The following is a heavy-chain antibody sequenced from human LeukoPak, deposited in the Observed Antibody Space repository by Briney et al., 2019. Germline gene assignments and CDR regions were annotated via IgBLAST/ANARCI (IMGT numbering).Heavy chain of an antibody. CDR2: ISAYNGNT. CDR1: GYTFTSYG. D-gene: IGHD6-13*01. V-gene: IGHV1-18*01. Sequence: GASVKVSCKASGYTFTSYGISWVRQAPGQGLEWMGWISAYNGNTNYAQKLQGRVTMTTDTSTSTAYMELRSLRSDDTAVYYCARVLPSGYSSSWYVVAPRNNWFDPWGQGTLVTVSS. CDR3: ARVLPSGYSSSWYVVAPRNNWFDP. J-gene: IGHJ5*02.